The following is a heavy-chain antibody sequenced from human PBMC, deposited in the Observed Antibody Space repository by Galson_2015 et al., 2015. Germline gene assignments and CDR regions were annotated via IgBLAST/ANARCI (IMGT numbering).Heavy chain of an antibody. CDR1: GYTFTSYD. CDR2: MNPNSGNT. V-gene: IGHV1-8*01. Sequence: SVKVSCKASGYTFTSYDITWVRQATGQGLEWMGWMNPNSGNTGYAQKFQGRVTMTRNTSISTAYMELSSLRSEDTAVYYCARDRTTGTTRGRWYNWFDPWGQGTLVTVSS. CDR3: ARDRTTGTTRGRWYNWFDP. J-gene: IGHJ5*02. D-gene: IGHD1-1*01.